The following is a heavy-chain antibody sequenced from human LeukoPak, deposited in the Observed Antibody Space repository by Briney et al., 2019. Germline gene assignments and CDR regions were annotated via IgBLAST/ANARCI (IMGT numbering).Heavy chain of an antibody. D-gene: IGHD2-8*01. J-gene: IGHJ4*02. CDR1: GYTFTGYY. V-gene: IGHV1-2*02. Sequence: GASVKVSCKASGYTFTGYYMHWVRQAPGQGLEWMGWINPNSGGTNYAQKFQGRVTMTRDTSISTAYMELSRLRSDDTAVYYCARGKIVLMVYEDLIDYWGQGTLVTVSS. CDR3: ARGKIVLMVYEDLIDY. CDR2: INPNSGGT.